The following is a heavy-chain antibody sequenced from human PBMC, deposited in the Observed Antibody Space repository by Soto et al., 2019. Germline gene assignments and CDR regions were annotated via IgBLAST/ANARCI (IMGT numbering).Heavy chain of an antibody. CDR3: ARYCSGGSCYPTYYYYYAMDV. D-gene: IGHD2-15*01. V-gene: IGHV1-69*13. J-gene: IGHJ6*02. CDR1: GGTFSSYA. Sequence: SVKVSCKASGGTFSSYAISWVRQAPGQGLERMGGIIPIFGTANYAQKFQGRVTITADESTSTAYMELSSLRSEDTAVYYCARYCSGGSCYPTYYYYYAMDVWGQGITVTVSS. CDR2: IIPIFGTA.